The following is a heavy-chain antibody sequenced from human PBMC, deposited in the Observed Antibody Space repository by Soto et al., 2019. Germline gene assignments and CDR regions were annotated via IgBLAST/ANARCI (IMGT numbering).Heavy chain of an antibody. CDR1: GGSISDGYY. CDR3: ARRDRSGFSYWLDT. J-gene: IGHJ5*02. CDR2: ISASGST. Sequence: LSLTCTVSGGSISDGYYWTWIRQHPGKGLEWIGSISASGSTSYNPSLKSRLTVSVDKSKNQFSLNLRSVTAADTAVYYCARRDRSGFSYWLDTWGQGTLVTVSS. D-gene: IGHD3-22*01. V-gene: IGHV4-31*03.